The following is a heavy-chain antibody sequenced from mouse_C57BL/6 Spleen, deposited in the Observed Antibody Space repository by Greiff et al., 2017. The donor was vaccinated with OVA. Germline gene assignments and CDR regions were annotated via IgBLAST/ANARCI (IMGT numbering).Heavy chain of an antibody. CDR2: IYPGDGDT. CDR1: GYAFSSSW. V-gene: IGHV1-82*01. CDR3: ARGDYYGSSYGFAY. J-gene: IGHJ3*01. Sequence: VQLQQSGPELVKPGASVKIPCKASGYAFSSSWMNWVKQRPGKGLEWIGRIYPGDGDTNYNGKFKGKATLTADKSSSTAYMQLSSLTSEDSAVYFCARGDYYGSSYGFAYWGQGTLVTVSA. D-gene: IGHD1-1*01.